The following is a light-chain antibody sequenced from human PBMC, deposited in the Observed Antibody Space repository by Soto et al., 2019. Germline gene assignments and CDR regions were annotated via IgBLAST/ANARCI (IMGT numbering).Light chain of an antibody. CDR1: QGINSY. CDR3: QQYYSYPFT. J-gene: IGKJ3*01. CDR2: AAS. V-gene: IGKV1-8*01. Sequence: AIRMTQSPSSFSASTGDRVTITCRASQGINSYLAWYQQKPGKAPKLLIYAASTVQSGVPSRFSGSGSRTDFTLTISCLQSEDVATYCCQQYYSYPFTFGPGTKVDIK.